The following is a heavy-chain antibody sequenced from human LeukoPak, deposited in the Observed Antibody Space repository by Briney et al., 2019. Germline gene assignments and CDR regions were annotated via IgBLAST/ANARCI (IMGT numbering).Heavy chain of an antibody. Sequence: PGGSLRLSCAASGFTFSSYGMHWVRQAPGKGLEWEAVIWYDGSNKYYADSVKGRFTISRDNSKNTLYLQMNSLRAEDTAVYYCARVSGSGIMGYFDYWGQGTLVTVSS. CDR3: ARVSGSGIMGYFDY. D-gene: IGHD1-26*01. CDR2: IWYDGSNK. J-gene: IGHJ4*02. CDR1: GFTFSSYG. V-gene: IGHV3-33*01.